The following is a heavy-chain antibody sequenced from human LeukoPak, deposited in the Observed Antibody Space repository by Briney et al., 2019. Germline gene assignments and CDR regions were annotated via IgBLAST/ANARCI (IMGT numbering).Heavy chain of an antibody. D-gene: IGHD6-19*01. V-gene: IGHV4-34*01. CDR1: GFTFSTYW. Sequence: PGGSLRLSCAASGFTFSTYWMTWVRQPPGKGLEWIGEINHSGSTNYNPSLKSRVTISVDTSKNQFSLKLSSVTAADTAVYYCARGWLPSDYWGQGTLVTVSS. CDR2: INHSGST. CDR3: ARGWLPSDY. J-gene: IGHJ4*02.